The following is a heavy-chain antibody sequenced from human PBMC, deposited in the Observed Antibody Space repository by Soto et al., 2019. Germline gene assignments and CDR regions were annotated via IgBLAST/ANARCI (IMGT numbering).Heavy chain of an antibody. Sequence: AGSLRLSCAVSGSTFSNDWMHWVRQAPGKGLVWVSHINSDGSSTNYADFVKGRFTIARDNAKNTVYLQMNSLRAEDTAVYYCARDRSYSLDVWGQGTTVTV. CDR1: GSTFSNDW. CDR2: INSDGSST. V-gene: IGHV3-74*01. CDR3: ARDRSYSLDV. J-gene: IGHJ6*02.